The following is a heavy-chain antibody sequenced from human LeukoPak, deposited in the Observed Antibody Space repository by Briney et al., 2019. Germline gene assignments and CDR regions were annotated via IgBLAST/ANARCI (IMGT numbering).Heavy chain of an antibody. J-gene: IGHJ5*02. V-gene: IGHV1-18*01. Sequence: ASVQVSCKASGYTFTNFGISWVRQAPGQGLEWMGWISPHNGNTIYAQKLQGRVTMTTDTSTSTAYMDLRSLRSDDTAVYYCARGGSGGSGGWFDPWGQGTLVTVSS. CDR1: GYTFTNFG. CDR2: ISPHNGNT. CDR3: ARGGSGGSGGWFDP. D-gene: IGHD2-15*01.